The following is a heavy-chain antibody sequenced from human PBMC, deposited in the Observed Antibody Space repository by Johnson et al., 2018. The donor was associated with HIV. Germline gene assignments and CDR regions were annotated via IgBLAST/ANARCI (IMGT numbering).Heavy chain of an antibody. J-gene: IGHJ3*02. V-gene: IGHV3-30*18. D-gene: IGHD4-23*01. CDR3: AKESETYGGNIGFQHAFDI. Sequence: QVQLVESGGGVVQPGRSLRLSCAASGFTISSYGMHWVRQAPGKGLEWVAVISYGGSNNYYADSVKGRFTVSRDNSKNTLYLQMNSLRADDTAVYYCAKESETYGGNIGFQHAFDIWGQGTMVTVSS. CDR2: ISYGGSNN. CDR1: GFTISSYG.